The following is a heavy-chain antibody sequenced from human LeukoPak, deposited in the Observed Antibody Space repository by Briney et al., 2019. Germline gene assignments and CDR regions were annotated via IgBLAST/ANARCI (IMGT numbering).Heavy chain of an antibody. CDR2: IGGRDGST. CDR1: GFTFSSYG. CDR3: AKDGGLWVSAHWGDS. V-gene: IGHV3-23*01. D-gene: IGHD7-27*01. Sequence: GGSLRLSCAASGFTFSSYGMSWVRQAPGKGLEWVSAIGGRDGSTYYADSVKGRFTISRDNSKNTLFLQMNSLRAEDTAVYYCAKDGGLWVSAHWGDSWGRGTLVTVSS. J-gene: IGHJ4*02.